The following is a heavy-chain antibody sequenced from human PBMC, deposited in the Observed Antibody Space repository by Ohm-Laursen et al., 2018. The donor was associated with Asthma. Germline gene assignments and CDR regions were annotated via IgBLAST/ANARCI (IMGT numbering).Heavy chain of an antibody. CDR1: GYTFTSYG. V-gene: IGHV1-18*01. J-gene: IGHJ5*02. Sequence: GASVKVSCKASGYTFTSYGISWVRQAPGQGLEWMGWISAYNGNTNYAQKLQGRVTMTTDTSTSTAYMELRSLRSDDTAVYYCARVLGPIAYCGGDCYYWFDPWGQGTLVTVSS. CDR2: ISAYNGNT. CDR3: ARVLGPIAYCGGDCYYWFDP. D-gene: IGHD2-21*01.